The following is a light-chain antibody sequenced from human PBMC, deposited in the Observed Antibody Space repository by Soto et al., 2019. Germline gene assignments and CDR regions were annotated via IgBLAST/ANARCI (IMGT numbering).Light chain of an antibody. V-gene: IGLV2-23*01. J-gene: IGLJ1*01. Sequence: QSALTQPASVSGSPGQSITISCTGTNIDIGMFNFVSWYQQHPGKAPKVMIYDDFKRPSGISNRFSGPKSGNTASLTISGLQAEDEADYYCCSYRSGNTYVFGTGTKLTVL. CDR2: DDF. CDR1: NIDIGMFNF. CDR3: CSYRSGNTYV.